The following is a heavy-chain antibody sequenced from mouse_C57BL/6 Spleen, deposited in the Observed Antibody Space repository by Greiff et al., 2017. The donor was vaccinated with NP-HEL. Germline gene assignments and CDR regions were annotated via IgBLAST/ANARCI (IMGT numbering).Heavy chain of an antibody. D-gene: IGHD1-1*01. CDR2: IYPGDGDT. V-gene: IGHV1-80*01. J-gene: IGHJ4*01. CDR1: GYAFSSYW. CDR3: ARRYLRDAMDY. Sequence: QVHVKQSGAELVKPGASVKISCKASGYAFSSYWMNWVKQRPGKGLEWIGQIYPGDGDTNYNGKFKGKATLTADKSSSTAYMQLSSLTSEDSAVYFCARRYLRDAMDYWGQGTSVTVSS.